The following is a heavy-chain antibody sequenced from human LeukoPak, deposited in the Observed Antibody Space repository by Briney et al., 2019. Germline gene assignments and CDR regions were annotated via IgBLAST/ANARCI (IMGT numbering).Heavy chain of an antibody. CDR2: IYTSGST. CDR3: AGHSEGYYYYMDV. D-gene: IGHD2-21*01. CDR1: GGSISSYY. J-gene: IGHJ6*03. Sequence: SETLSLTCTVSGGSISSYYWSWIRQPPGKGLEWIGYIYTSGSTNYNPSLKSRVTISVDTSRNQFSLKLSSVTAADTAVYYCAGHSEGYYYYMDVWGKGTTVTVSS. V-gene: IGHV4-4*09.